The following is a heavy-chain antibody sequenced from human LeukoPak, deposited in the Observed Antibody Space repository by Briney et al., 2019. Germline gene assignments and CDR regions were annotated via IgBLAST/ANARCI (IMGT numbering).Heavy chain of an antibody. D-gene: IGHD2-2*02. CDR1: GFTFSSYA. CDR3: AESFFPLGYCSSTSCYMYFDY. Sequence: GGSLRLSCAASGFTFSSYAMSWVRQAPGEGLEWVSAISGSGGSTYYADSVKGRFTISRDNSKNTLYLQMNSLRAEDTAVYYCAESFFPLGYCSSTSCYMYFDYWGQGTLVTVSS. J-gene: IGHJ4*02. CDR2: ISGSGGST. V-gene: IGHV3-23*01.